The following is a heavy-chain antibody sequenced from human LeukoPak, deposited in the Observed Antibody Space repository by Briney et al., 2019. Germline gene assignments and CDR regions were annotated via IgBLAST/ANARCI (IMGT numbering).Heavy chain of an antibody. D-gene: IGHD6-13*01. CDR2: INVNGGAM. CDR3: ARGPRILAAGSYFFDY. J-gene: IGHJ4*02. CDR1: GFTFNSYA. V-gene: IGHV3-21*04. Sequence: GESLRLSCAASGFTFNSYAMSWVRQAPGKGLEWVSFINVNGGAMYYADFVKGRFTISRQNAQNSVYLEMNSLRDEDTAVYYCARGPRILAAGSYFFDYWGQGSLVTVSS.